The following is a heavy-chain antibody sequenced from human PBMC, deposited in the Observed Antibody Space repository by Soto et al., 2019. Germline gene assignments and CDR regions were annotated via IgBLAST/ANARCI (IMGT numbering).Heavy chain of an antibody. CDR3: ATSGGAPAWFDP. J-gene: IGHJ5*02. D-gene: IGHD1-26*01. CDR2: IAPFSATA. Sequence: QVQLVQSGAEVKQPGSSVKVSCKASGGPFSRYAFTWVRQAPGQGLEWMGGIAPFSATADYAQQFQGRVTIPADESTSTAYLELSSLGSEDTAVYFCATSGGAPAWFDPWGQGTLVIVSS. V-gene: IGHV1-69*12. CDR1: GGPFSRYA.